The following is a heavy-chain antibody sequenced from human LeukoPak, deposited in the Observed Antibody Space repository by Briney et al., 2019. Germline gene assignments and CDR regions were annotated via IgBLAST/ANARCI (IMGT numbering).Heavy chain of an antibody. CDR1: GFTFDDYA. CDR2: ISSNSNTI. D-gene: IGHD3-3*02. Sequence: GGSLRLSCAASGFTFDDYAMHWVRQAPGKGLEWVSGISSNSNTIAYADSAKGRFTISRDNSKNTLYLQMNSLRADDTAVYYCARDIAFDGTRPPDYWGQGTLVTVSS. J-gene: IGHJ4*02. CDR3: ARDIAFDGTRPPDY. V-gene: IGHV3-9*01.